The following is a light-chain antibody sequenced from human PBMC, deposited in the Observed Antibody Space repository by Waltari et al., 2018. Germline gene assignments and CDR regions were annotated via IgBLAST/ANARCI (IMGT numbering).Light chain of an antibody. CDR2: AAS. CDR3: QQSYSTPPT. J-gene: IGKJ1*01. V-gene: IGKV1-39*01. CDR1: QSISSY. Sequence: DIQMTQSPSSLSASVGDRVTITCRASQSISSYLNWYQQKPGKAPKLLIYAASSLQSGVPSRCSGSGSRTDFTLTISSLQPEDVATYYCQQSYSTPPTFGQGTKVEIK.